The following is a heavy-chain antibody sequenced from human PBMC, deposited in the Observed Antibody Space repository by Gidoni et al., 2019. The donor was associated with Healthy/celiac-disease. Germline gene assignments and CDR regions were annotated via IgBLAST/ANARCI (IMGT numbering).Heavy chain of an antibody. CDR1: GFTFSSYA. CDR2: SSGSGGST. CDR3: AKDLAVAFLPVPYGGFDL. V-gene: IGHV3-23*01. Sequence: EVQLLESGGGLVQPGGSLRLSCAASGFTFSSYARSWVRKAPGKGLEWVSASSGSGGSTYYADSVKGRFTISRDNSKNTLYLQMNSLRAEDTAVYYCAKDLAVAFLPVPYGGFDLWGRGTLVTVSS. D-gene: IGHD6-19*01. J-gene: IGHJ2*01.